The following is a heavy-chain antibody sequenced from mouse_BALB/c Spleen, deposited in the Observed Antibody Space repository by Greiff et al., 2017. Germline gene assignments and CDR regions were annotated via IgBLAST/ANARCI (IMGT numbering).Heavy chain of an antibody. Sequence: QVQLKESGAELVKPGASVKLSCKASGYTFTSYYMYWVKQRPGQGLEWIGGINPSNGGTNFNEKFKSKATLTVDKSSSTAYMQLSSLTSEDSAVYYCTRRLRDYAMDYWGQGTSVTVSS. J-gene: IGHJ4*01. D-gene: IGHD2-4*01. CDR1: GYTFTSYY. CDR3: TRRLRDYAMDY. CDR2: INPSNGGT. V-gene: IGHV1S81*02.